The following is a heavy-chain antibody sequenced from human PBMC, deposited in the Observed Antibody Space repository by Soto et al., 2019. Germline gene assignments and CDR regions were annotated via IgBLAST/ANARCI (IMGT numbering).Heavy chain of an antibody. CDR1: GGSISSYY. CDR3: AREDSASTGYYEGFFDY. D-gene: IGHD3-22*01. CDR2: IYYSGST. Sequence: PSETLSLTCTVSGGSISSYYWSWIRQPPGKGLEWIGYIYYSGSTNYNPSLKSRVTISVDTSKNQFSLKLSSVTAADTAVYYCAREDSASTGYYEGFFDYWGQGTLVTVSS. J-gene: IGHJ4*02. V-gene: IGHV4-59*01.